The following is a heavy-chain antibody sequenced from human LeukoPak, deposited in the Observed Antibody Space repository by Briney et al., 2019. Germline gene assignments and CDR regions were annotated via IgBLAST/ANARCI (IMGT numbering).Heavy chain of an antibody. CDR3: ARYRYRFLEDYYMDV. V-gene: IGHV3-7*01. CDR1: GFTFSSYW. CDR2: IKQDGSEK. J-gene: IGHJ6*03. Sequence: GGSLRLSCAASGFTFSSYWMSWVRQAPGKGLEWVANIKQDGSEKYYVDSVKGRFTISRDNAKNSLYLQMNSLRAEDTAVYYCARYRYRFLEDYYMDVWGKGTTVTVSS. D-gene: IGHD3-3*01.